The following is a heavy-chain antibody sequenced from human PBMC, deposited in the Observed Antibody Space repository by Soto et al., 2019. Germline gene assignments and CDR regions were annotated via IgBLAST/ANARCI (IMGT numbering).Heavy chain of an antibody. Sequence: GGSLRLSCAASGCTVSSNYMSWVRQAPGKGLEWVSVIYSGGSTYYADSVKGRFTISRHNSKNTLYLQMNSLRAEDTAVYYCASSDGSYYFDYWGQGTLVTVSS. J-gene: IGHJ4*02. CDR1: GCTVSSNY. V-gene: IGHV3-53*04. D-gene: IGHD1-26*01. CDR3: ASSDGSYYFDY. CDR2: IYSGGST.